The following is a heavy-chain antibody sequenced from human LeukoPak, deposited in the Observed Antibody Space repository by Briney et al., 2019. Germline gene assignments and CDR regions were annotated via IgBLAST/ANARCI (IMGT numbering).Heavy chain of an antibody. CDR3: AGVVGGDCSSTSCLYY. Sequence: ASVKVSCKAPGYTFTSYYMHWVRQAPGQGLEWMGIINPSGGSTSYAQKFQGRVTMTRDTSTSTVYMELSSLRSEDTAVYYCAGVVGGDCSSTSCLYYWGQGTLVTVSS. J-gene: IGHJ4*02. CDR1: GYTFTSYY. V-gene: IGHV1-46*01. D-gene: IGHD2-2*01. CDR2: INPSGGST.